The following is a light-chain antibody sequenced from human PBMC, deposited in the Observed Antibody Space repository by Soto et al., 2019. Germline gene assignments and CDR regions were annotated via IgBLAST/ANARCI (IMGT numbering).Light chain of an antibody. CDR3: QHSYSNFPIT. V-gene: IGKV1-39*01. Sequence: DIQVNQSTSSLSASVGDRVTISCRASQSISGYLNWYQQKPGKAPNLLIFDASSLQSGVPSRFSGRGSGAEYTLTISSLQPEDFATYFCQHSYSNFPITFGQGTRLEI. J-gene: IGKJ5*01. CDR1: QSISGY. CDR2: DAS.